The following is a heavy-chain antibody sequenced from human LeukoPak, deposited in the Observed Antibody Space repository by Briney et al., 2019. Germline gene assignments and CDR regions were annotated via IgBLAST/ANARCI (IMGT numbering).Heavy chain of an antibody. CDR2: INHSGST. J-gene: IGHJ4*02. Sequence: PSETLSLTCAVYGGSFRGYYWSCLRQPPGKGLEWIGEINHSGSTNYNPSLKSRVSISVDSSKNQFSLKVSSVTAADTAVYYCARGSDTAAGLYWGQGALVTVSS. CDR1: GGSFRGYY. CDR3: ARGSDTAAGLY. V-gene: IGHV4-34*01. D-gene: IGHD6-13*01.